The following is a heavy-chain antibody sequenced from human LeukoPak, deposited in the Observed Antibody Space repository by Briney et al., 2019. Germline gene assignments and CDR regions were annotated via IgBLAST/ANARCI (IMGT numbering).Heavy chain of an antibody. CDR3: AREDCSSTSCYDPSVSDY. Sequence: GGSLRLSCAASGFIFSTYEMNWVRQAPGKGLEWVSYISSSGYTTYYADSVKGRFTISRDNAKNSLYLQMNSLRAEDTAVYYCAREDCSSTSCYDPSVSDYWGQGTLVTVSS. V-gene: IGHV3-48*03. J-gene: IGHJ4*02. CDR2: ISSSGYTT. CDR1: GFIFSTYE. D-gene: IGHD2-2*01.